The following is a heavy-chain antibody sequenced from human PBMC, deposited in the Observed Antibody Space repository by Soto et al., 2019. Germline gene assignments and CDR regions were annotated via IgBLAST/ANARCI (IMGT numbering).Heavy chain of an antibody. CDR3: ARALGNGVFSDY. CDR2: ISSGGGTT. J-gene: IGHJ4*02. CDR1: GLTFSSYE. V-gene: IGHV3-48*03. Sequence: GGSLRLSCAASGLTFSSYEMNWVRQAPGKGLEWVSYISSGGGTTYYADSVKGRFTISRDNAKNSLYLQMNSLRGEDTAVYYCARALGNGVFSDYWGQGTLVTVSS. D-gene: IGHD2-8*01.